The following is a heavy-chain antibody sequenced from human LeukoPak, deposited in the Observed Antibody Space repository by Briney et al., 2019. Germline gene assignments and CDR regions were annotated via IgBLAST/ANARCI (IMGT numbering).Heavy chain of an antibody. J-gene: IGHJ6*03. V-gene: IGHV5-51*01. Sequence: GESLKISCKGSGYSFTSYWIGWVRQMPGKGLEWMGIIYPGDSDTRYSPSFQGQVTISADKSISTAYLQWSSLKASDTAMYYCARIIVGAINYYYYYMDVWGKGTTVTVSS. CDR2: IYPGDSDT. CDR1: GYSFTSYW. CDR3: ARIIVGAINYYYYYMDV. D-gene: IGHD1-26*01.